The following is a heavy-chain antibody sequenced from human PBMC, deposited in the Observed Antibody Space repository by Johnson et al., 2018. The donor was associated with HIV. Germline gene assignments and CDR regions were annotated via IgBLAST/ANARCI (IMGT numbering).Heavy chain of an antibody. D-gene: IGHD5-18*01. J-gene: IGHJ3*01. CDR2: ISYDGSDT. Sequence: QVQLVESGGGLVQPGGSLRLSCAASGFTFSSYGMHWVRQAPGKGLEWAAVISYDGSDTYYVDSVKGRFTVSRDNSENTLFLQMNSLRDEDTAVYYCAKERTAMVTPFDAWGQGTRVTVSS. CDR3: AKERTAMVTPFDA. CDR1: GFTFSSYG. V-gene: IGHV3-30*18.